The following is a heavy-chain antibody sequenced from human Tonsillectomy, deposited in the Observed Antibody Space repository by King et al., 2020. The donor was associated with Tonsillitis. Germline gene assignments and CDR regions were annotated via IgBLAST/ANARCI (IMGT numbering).Heavy chain of an antibody. CDR2: IYPDDSDT. Sequence: GQLVQSGAEVKKPGESLKISCTGSGYNFSTYWIAWVRQMPGKGLEWMGIIYPDDSDTRYSPSFQGQVTISADKSISTAYLQWSSLKASDTAMYYCARLRLVPYYFDYWGQGTLVTVSS. CDR3: ARLRLVPYYFDY. V-gene: IGHV5-51*03. CDR1: GYNFSTYW. D-gene: IGHD6-13*01. J-gene: IGHJ4*02.